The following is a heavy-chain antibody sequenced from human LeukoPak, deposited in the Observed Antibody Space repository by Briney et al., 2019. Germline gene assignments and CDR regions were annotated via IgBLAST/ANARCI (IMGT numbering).Heavy chain of an antibody. J-gene: IGHJ5*02. CDR1: GFTFSSYS. Sequence: PGGSLRLSCAASGFTFSSYSMNWVRQAPGKGLEWVSSISSSSSYIYYADSVKGRFTISRDNAKNSLYLQMNSLRAEDTAVYYCARDSGLGYSSGLEERSFDPWGQGTLVTVSS. CDR2: ISSSSSYI. CDR3: ARDSGLGYSSGLEERSFDP. D-gene: IGHD6-19*01. V-gene: IGHV3-21*01.